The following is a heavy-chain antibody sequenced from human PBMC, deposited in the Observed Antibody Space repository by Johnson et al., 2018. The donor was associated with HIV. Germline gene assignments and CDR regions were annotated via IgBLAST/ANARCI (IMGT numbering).Heavy chain of an antibody. V-gene: IGHV3-20*04. J-gene: IGHJ3*02. CDR3: ARGTRGYNLAPDAFDI. D-gene: IGHD5-24*01. CDR2: INWNGGST. CDR1: GFTFKNYW. Sequence: MQLVESGGGLVQPGESLRLSCVVSGFTFKNYWMTWVRQAPGKGLEWVSGINWNGGSTGYADSVKGRFIISRDNAKNSLYLQMNSLRAEDMAVYYCARGTRGYNLAPDAFDIWGQGTMVTVSS.